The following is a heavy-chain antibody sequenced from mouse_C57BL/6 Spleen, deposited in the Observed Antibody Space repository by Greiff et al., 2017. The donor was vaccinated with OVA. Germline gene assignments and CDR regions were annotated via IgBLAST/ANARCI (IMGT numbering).Heavy chain of an antibody. D-gene: IGHD2-3*01. CDR1: GYSITSGYY. Sequence: EVKVEESGPGLVKPSQSLSLTCSVTGYSITSGYYWNWIRQFPGNKLEWMGYISYDGSNNYNPSLKNRISITRDTSKNQFFLKLNSVTTEDTATYYCAREGDGYSFAYWGQGTLVTVSA. J-gene: IGHJ3*01. CDR3: AREGDGYSFAY. V-gene: IGHV3-6*01. CDR2: ISYDGSN.